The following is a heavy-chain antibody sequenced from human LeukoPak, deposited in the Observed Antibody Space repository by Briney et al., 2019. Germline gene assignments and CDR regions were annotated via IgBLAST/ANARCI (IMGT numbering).Heavy chain of an antibody. Sequence: SETLSLTCTVSGGSISSSSYYWGWIRQPPGKGLEWIGSIYYSGSTNYSPSLKSRVTMSVDTSENQFSLKLSSVTAADTAVYYCARRNYGSGFGYYYMDVWGKGTTVTISS. CDR2: IYYSGST. CDR1: GGSISSSSYY. CDR3: ARRNYGSGFGYYYMDV. D-gene: IGHD3-10*01. V-gene: IGHV4-39*01. J-gene: IGHJ6*03.